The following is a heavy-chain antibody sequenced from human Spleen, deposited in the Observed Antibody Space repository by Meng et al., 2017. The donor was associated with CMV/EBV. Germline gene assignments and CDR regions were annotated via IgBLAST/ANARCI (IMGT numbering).Heavy chain of an antibody. CDR2: ISSYNGNT. D-gene: IGHD4-11*01. Sequence: ASVKVSCKASGYTFSSFGFSWVRQAPGQGPEWMGWISSYNGNTNYAQKFQGRVTLTTDTYTSTAYMELRSLTSDDTAVYYCARLDDYSIPGLDYWGQGTLVTVS. CDR1: GYTFSSFG. CDR3: ARLDDYSIPGLDY. V-gene: IGHV1-18*01. J-gene: IGHJ4*02.